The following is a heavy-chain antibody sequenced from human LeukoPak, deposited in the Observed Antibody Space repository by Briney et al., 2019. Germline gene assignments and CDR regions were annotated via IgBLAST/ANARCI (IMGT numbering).Heavy chain of an antibody. CDR1: GFTFSSYE. J-gene: IGHJ3*02. D-gene: IGHD2-15*01. V-gene: IGHV3-48*03. CDR3: AKPVGVVVEDDAFDI. Sequence: GGSLRLSCAVSGFTFSSYEMNWVRQAPGKGLEWVSYISSSGSTIYYTDSVKGRFTISRDNARNSLDLQMNSLRAEDTAVYYCAKPVGVVVEDDAFDIWGQGTMVTVSS. CDR2: ISSSGSTI.